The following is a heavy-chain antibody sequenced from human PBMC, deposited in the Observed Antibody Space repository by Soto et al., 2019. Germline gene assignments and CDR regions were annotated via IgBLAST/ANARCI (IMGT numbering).Heavy chain of an antibody. V-gene: IGHV1-69*13. CDR1: GGTFSSYA. Sequence: SVKVSCKASGGTFSSYAISWVRQAPGQGLEWMGGIIPIFGTANYAQKFQGRVTITADESTSTAYMELSSLRSEDTAVYYCARYCSGGSRRTPKDYSYCGMDAWGKGTRVTVP. CDR3: ARYCSGGSRRTPKDYSYCGMDA. D-gene: IGHD2-15*01. CDR2: IIPIFGTA. J-gene: IGHJ6*04.